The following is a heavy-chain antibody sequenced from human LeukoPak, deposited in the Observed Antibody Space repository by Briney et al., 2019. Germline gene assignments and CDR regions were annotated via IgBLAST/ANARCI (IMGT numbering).Heavy chain of an antibody. CDR2: IYYSVST. D-gene: IGHD3-22*01. J-gene: IGHJ3*02. CDR1: GASISSTNNF. Sequence: SETLSLTCTVSGASISSTNNFWGWIRQTPGKGLEWIATIYYSVSTYYNLSLKSRLSISVDTSKNQFSLKLSSVTAADTALYYCARDRPNIDTTGYYSRHDAFDIWGQGTMVTVSS. V-gene: IGHV4-39*07. CDR3: ARDRPNIDTTGYYSRHDAFDI.